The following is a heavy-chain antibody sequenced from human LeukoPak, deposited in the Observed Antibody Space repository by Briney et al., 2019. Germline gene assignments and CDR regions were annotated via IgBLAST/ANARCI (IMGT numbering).Heavy chain of an antibody. J-gene: IGHJ4*02. CDR1: GYTFTSYG. CDR3: ARDLNWGAAASWFDY. Sequence: ASVKVSCKASGYTFTSYGISWVRQAPGQGLEWMGWISAYNGNTNYAQKLQGRVTMTTDTSTSTAYMELRSLRSDDPAVYYCARDLNWGAAASWFDYWGQGTLVTVSS. V-gene: IGHV1-18*04. CDR2: ISAYNGNT. D-gene: IGHD6-13*01.